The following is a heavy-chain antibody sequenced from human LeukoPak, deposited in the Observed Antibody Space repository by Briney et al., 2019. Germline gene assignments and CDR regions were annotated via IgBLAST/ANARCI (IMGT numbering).Heavy chain of an antibody. CDR1: GGPISNYY. V-gene: IGHV4-59*08. Sequence: PSETLSLTCTVSGGPISNYYWSWIRQPPGKGLEWIGYIYYTGTTIYNPSLKSRVTISVDTSKNQFSLKLSSVTAADTAVYYCARQEGSTDYFDYWGQGTLVTVSS. J-gene: IGHJ4*02. CDR2: IYYTGTT. D-gene: IGHD1-26*01. CDR3: ARQEGSTDYFDY.